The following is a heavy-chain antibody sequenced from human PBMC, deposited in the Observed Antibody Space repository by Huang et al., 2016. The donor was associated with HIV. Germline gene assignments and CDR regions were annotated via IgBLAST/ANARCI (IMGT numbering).Heavy chain of an antibody. Sequence: QVQLVQSGAEVKKPGSSVRVSCEASGGTFSSYAINWVRQAPGQGLAWMGGIIPILGTPNYAQKFQGRVTITADESTSTAYMELSSLRSDDTAVYYCARDRKYDNAWYWFDPWGQGTLVTVSS. J-gene: IGHJ5*02. V-gene: IGHV1-69*01. CDR1: GGTFSSYA. CDR3: ARDRKYDNAWYWFDP. CDR2: IIPILGTP. D-gene: IGHD1-1*01.